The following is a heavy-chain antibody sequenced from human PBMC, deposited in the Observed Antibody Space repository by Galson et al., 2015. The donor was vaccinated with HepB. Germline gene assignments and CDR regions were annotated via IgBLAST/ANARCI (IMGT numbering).Heavy chain of an antibody. D-gene: IGHD6-13*01. Sequence: SLRLSCAASGFTFSSYGMHWVRQAPGKGLEWVAVISYDGSNKYYADSVKGRFTISRDNSKNTLYLQMNSLRAEDTAVYYCAKSSSGSSWYYYYYGMDVWGQGTTVTVSS. V-gene: IGHV3-30*18. CDR2: ISYDGSNK. CDR1: GFTFSSYG. J-gene: IGHJ6*02. CDR3: AKSSSGSSWYYYYYGMDV.